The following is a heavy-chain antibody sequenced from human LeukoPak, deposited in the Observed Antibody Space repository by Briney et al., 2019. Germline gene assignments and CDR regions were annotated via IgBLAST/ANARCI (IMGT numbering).Heavy chain of an antibody. CDR2: MYNSGST. CDR1: GGSISGSC. Sequence: SETLSLTCTVSGGSISGSCWSWIRQPPGKGLDWIAYMYNSGSTNYNPSLKSRVTISIDTSKNQFSLKLSSLTAADTAIYYCARGIESYGDYGYWGQGILVTVSS. CDR3: ARGIESYGDYGY. J-gene: IGHJ4*02. V-gene: IGHV4-59*01. D-gene: IGHD4-17*01.